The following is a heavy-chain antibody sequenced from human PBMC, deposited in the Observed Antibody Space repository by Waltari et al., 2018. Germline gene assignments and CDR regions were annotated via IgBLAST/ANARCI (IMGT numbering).Heavy chain of an antibody. CDR2: INPKSGDA. V-gene: IGHV1-2*06. D-gene: IGHD1-1*01. CDR3: ATANILGIGTFDY. CDR1: GYTFTKYN. Sequence: QVKLVQSGAAVKKPGASVMVSCKAPGYTFTKYNIHGVRQAPGQGLEWRGRINPKSGDANYTQPFQGRVIMTRDTSINTAYLEVTGLTSDDTAIFYCATANILGIGTFDYWGQGTLVSVSS. J-gene: IGHJ4*02.